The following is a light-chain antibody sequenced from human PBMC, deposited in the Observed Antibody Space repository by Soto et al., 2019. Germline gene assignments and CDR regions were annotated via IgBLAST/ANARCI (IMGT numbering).Light chain of an antibody. Sequence: QSVLTQPASVSGSPGQSITISCTGTSSDVGGYNYVSWYQQHPGKAPKLIIYEVSNRPSGVSNRFSGSKSGNTASLTISGLPAEDAADYCCTSYASSTTLFGGGTKLTVL. V-gene: IGLV2-14*01. CDR2: EVS. CDR1: SSDVGGYNY. CDR3: TSYASSTTL. J-gene: IGLJ2*01.